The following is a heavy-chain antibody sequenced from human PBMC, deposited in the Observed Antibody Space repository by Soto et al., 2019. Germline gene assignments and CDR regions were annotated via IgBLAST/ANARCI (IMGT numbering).Heavy chain of an antibody. V-gene: IGHV4-59*08. CDR3: AGTPYYDFWSGYYNYYYYYMDV. CDR1: GGSISSYY. J-gene: IGHJ6*03. CDR2: IYYSGST. Sequence: SETLSLTCTVSGGSISSYYWSWSRQPPWKGLEWIGYIYYSGSTNYNPSLKSRVTISVDTSKNQFSLKLSSVTAADTAVYYCAGTPYYDFWSGYYNYYYYYMDVWGKGTTVTVSS. D-gene: IGHD3-3*01.